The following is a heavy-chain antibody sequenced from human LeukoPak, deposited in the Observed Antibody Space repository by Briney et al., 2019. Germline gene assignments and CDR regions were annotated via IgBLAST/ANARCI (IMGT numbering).Heavy chain of an antibody. J-gene: IGHJ6*02. Sequence: GGSLRLSCAASGFTFSSYWMSWVRQAPGKGLESVANIKQDGSEKYYVDSVKGRFTISRDNAKNSLYLQMNSLRAEDTAVYYCARDNLAGRGYYYGMDVWGQGTTVTVSS. CDR3: ARDNLAGRGYYYGMDV. CDR1: GFTFSSYW. CDR2: IKQDGSEK. V-gene: IGHV3-7*01.